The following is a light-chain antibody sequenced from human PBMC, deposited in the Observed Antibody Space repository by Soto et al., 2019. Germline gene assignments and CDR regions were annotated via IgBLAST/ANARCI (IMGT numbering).Light chain of an antibody. CDR1: QSVSSN. V-gene: IGKV3-15*01. CDR3: QHYNNWPFT. Sequence: EIVMTQSPATLSVSPGERATLSCRASQSVSSNLAWYQQKPGQAPTLLIYGASARATGIPARFSGSGSGTEFTLTISILQSEDFAVYYCQHYNNWPFTFGQGTKLEI. J-gene: IGKJ2*01. CDR2: GAS.